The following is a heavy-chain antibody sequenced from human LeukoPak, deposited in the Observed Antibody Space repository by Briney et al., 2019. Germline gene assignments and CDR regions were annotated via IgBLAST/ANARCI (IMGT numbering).Heavy chain of an antibody. J-gene: IGHJ4*02. CDR1: VYTFTGYY. Sequence: WASVKVSCKASVYTFTGYYMHWVRQAPGQGREGMGWINPNSGGTNYAQKFQGRVTMTRDTPISTDYMELSRLRSDDTAVYYCARGSDDYVWGSYRYPIPPFDYWGQGTLVTVSS. D-gene: IGHD3-16*02. CDR3: ARGSDDYVWGSYRYPIPPFDY. CDR2: INPNSGGT. V-gene: IGHV1-2*02.